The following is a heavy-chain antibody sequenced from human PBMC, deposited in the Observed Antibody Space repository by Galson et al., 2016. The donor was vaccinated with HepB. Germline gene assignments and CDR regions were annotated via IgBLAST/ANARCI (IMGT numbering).Heavy chain of an antibody. D-gene: IGHD3-10*01. CDR3: ARDRKVLLWFGEPEDY. CDR1: GFTFSDYY. CDR2: ISSSGSTT. V-gene: IGHV3-11*01. J-gene: IGHJ4*02. Sequence: SLRLSCAASGFTFSDYYMNWIRQAPGKGLEWVSSISSSGSTTYYADSVKGRFIISRDNAKNSLYLQMNSLRAEDTAVYDCARDRKVLLWFGEPEDYWGQGTLVSVSS.